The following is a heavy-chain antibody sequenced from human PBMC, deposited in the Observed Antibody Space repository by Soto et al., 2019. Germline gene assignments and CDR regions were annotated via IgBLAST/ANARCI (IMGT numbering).Heavy chain of an antibody. CDR3: TASTVNNWFDP. J-gene: IGHJ5*02. D-gene: IGHD4-17*01. CDR1: GFTFSNAW. Sequence: EVQLVESGGGLVKPGGSLRLSCAASGFTFSNAWMNWVRQAPGKGLEWVGRIKSKTDGGTTDYAAPVKGRFTISREDSKNTLYLQMNSLKTEDTAVYYCTASTVNNWFDPWGQGTLVTVSS. V-gene: IGHV3-15*07. CDR2: IKSKTDGGTT.